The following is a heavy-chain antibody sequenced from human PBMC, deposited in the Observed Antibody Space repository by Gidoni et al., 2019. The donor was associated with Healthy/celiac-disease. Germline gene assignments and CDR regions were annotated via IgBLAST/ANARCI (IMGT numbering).Heavy chain of an antibody. D-gene: IGHD6-19*01. J-gene: IGHJ4*02. CDR3: ARGLAVAGTPASDY. CDR1: GGSFSGYY. V-gene: IGHV4-34*01. Sequence: QVQLQQWGAGLLKPSETLSLTCAVYGGSFSGYYWGWIRQPPGKGLEWIGEINHSGSTNYNPSLKSRVTISVDTSKNQFSLKLSSVTAADTAVYYCARGLAVAGTPASDYWGQGTLVTVSS. CDR2: INHSGST.